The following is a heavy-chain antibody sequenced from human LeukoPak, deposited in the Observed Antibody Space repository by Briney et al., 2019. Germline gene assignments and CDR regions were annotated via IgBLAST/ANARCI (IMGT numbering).Heavy chain of an antibody. J-gene: IGHJ5*02. CDR2: IYTSGST. D-gene: IGHD3-22*01. V-gene: IGHV4-4*08. CDR1: GGSISNYY. CDR3: ARDRISYDSRICWFDP. Sequence: SETLSLTCTVSGGSISNYYWSWIRQPPGKGLEWIGYIYTSGSTNYNPSLKSRVTMSVDTSKNQFSLKLSSVTAADTAVYYCARDRISYDSRICWFDPWGQGTLVTVSS.